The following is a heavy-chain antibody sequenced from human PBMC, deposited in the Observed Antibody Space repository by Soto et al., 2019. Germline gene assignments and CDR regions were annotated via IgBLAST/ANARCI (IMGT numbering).Heavy chain of an antibody. V-gene: IGHV3-43*01. D-gene: IGHD5-12*01. J-gene: IGHJ5*01. CDR1: GFTFGDHT. CDR2: ISWDGTST. Sequence: EVQLVESGGDVVKPGGSLRLSCVASGFTFGDHTMHWVRQAPGQGMEWVSLISWDGTSTLYGVSVKGRFTISRDNSKNTLFLQMDSLRSAESAWYYCAKGSNISVLIPDSWGLGTLVTVSS. CDR3: AKGSNISVLIPDS.